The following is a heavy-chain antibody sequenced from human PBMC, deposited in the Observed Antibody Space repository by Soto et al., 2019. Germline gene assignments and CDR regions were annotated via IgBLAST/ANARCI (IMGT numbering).Heavy chain of an antibody. Sequence: SVKVSCKASGFTFTSSAMQWVRQARGQRLEWIGWIVVGSGNTNYAQKFQERVTITRDMSTSTAYMELSSLRSEDTAVYYCAADRVERYCSSTSCPEDGYYYYYYMDVWGKGTTVTV. CDR2: IVVGSGNT. V-gene: IGHV1-58*02. D-gene: IGHD2-2*01. CDR3: AADRVERYCSSTSCPEDGYYYYYYMDV. J-gene: IGHJ6*03. CDR1: GFTFTSSA.